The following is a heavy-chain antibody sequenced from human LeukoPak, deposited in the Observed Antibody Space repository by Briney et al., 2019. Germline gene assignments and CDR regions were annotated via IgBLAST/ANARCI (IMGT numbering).Heavy chain of an antibody. CDR2: INSDGSSR. Sequence: GGSLRLSCTASGFTFSSYWMHWVRQAPGMGLVWVSRINSDGSSRNYADSVKGRFTISRDNAKNTVYLQMNSLRAEDTAAYYCASASSHRIAAGGDYWGQGTLVTVSS. J-gene: IGHJ4*02. CDR3: ASASSHRIAAGGDY. CDR1: GFTFSSYW. D-gene: IGHD6-13*01. V-gene: IGHV3-74*01.